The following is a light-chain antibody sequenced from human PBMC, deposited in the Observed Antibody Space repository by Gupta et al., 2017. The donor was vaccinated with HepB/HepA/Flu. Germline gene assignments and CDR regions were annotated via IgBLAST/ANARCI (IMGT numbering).Light chain of an antibody. V-gene: IGLV3-25*03. Sequence: SFEPTQPPSASVPPGQTPRVTCSGDALPKQYAYWYQQRPGQAPLLLIHRDDERPSGVPRRCSGSSSGTTATLTIIGVQVEDEDDDYCQSADASSSYWVFGGGTKLTVL. CDR3: QSADASSSYWV. CDR2: RDD. J-gene: IGLJ3*02. CDR1: ALPKQY.